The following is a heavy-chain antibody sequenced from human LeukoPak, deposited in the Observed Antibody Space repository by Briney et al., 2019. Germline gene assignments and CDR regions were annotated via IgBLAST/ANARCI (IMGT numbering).Heavy chain of an antibody. CDR2: ISEGADIT. CDR3: AKQNSRGFDY. Sequence: EGSLRLSCAASGFNFRYYAMTWVRQAPGKGLECVSGISEGADITYYGGSVKGRFTISRDNSKNTLYLQMNSLGAEDTAVYYCAKQNSRGFDYWGQGTLVTVSS. D-gene: IGHD2/OR15-2a*01. CDR1: GFNFRYYA. J-gene: IGHJ4*02. V-gene: IGHV3-23*01.